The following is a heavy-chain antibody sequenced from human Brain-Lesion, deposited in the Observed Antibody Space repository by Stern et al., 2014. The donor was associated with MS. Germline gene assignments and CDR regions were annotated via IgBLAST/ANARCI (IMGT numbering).Heavy chain of an antibody. D-gene: IGHD2-8*02. Sequence: QVQLQESGPGLVKPSETLSLTCAVSGDSISSYTHYWAWIRQPPGKGLEWIGSVYYSGATYYNPSLKSPVTISRDTSNNHFSLGLNSGTAADTAVYYCAKHACTGAACPFDLWGQGTLVTVSS. V-gene: IGHV4-39*01. CDR1: GDSISSYTHY. CDR3: AKHACTGAACPFDL. J-gene: IGHJ4*02. CDR2: VYYSGAT.